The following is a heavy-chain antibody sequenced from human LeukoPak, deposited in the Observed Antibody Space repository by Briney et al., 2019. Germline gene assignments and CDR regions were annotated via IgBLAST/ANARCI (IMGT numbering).Heavy chain of an antibody. CDR1: GGSISSGSYY. D-gene: IGHD5-24*01. CDR3: ARVGEGYNSVWFDP. Sequence: SETLSLTCTVSGGSISSGSYYWSWIRQPAGKGLEWIGRIYTRGYTNYNPSLNSRVTISVDTSRNQFSLKPSSVTAADTAIYYCARVGEGYNSVWFDPWGQGTLVTVSS. CDR2: IYTRGYT. J-gene: IGHJ5*02. V-gene: IGHV4-61*02.